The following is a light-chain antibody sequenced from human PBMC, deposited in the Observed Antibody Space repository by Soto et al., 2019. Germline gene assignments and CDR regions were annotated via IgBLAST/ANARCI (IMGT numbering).Light chain of an antibody. Sequence: EIVLTQSPGTLYLSPGERATLSCRASQSVSNNYLAWYQQKPGQAPRLLIYGASNRATGIPDRFSGSGSGTVFTLTISRLEPEDFAVYYCQQYGSSGTFGQGTKVEI. CDR3: QQYGSSGT. CDR1: QSVSNNY. CDR2: GAS. J-gene: IGKJ1*01. V-gene: IGKV3-20*01.